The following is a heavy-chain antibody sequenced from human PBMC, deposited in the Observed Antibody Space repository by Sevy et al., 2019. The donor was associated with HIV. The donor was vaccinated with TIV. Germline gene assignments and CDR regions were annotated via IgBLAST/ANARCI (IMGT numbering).Heavy chain of an antibody. CDR2: MHYGGNT. J-gene: IGHJ5*01. CDR3: VRDHHLRGRHWFDS. Sequence: SETLSLTCTVSGGSLISPTFYWGWIRQPPGKRLEWIAAMHYGGNTYYNPSLKDRLVISVDTPKNQFSLKLTSVTAADTAVYHCVRDHHLRGRHWFDSWRRGALVTVSS. V-gene: IGHV4-39*02. CDR1: GGSLISPTFY. D-gene: IGHD3-16*01.